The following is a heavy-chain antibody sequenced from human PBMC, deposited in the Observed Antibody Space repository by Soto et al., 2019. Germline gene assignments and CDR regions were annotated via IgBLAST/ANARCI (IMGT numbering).Heavy chain of an antibody. Sequence: KTSETLSFTCAVSGGSISSGGYSWSWIRQTPGKGLEWIGYIYPTGKTYYNPSLENRVTISIDTSKNQFSLQLTSVTAADTAVYYCARAPPGPAPRWGVWGHGTTVTVSS. D-gene: IGHD3-16*01. CDR3: ARAPPGPAPRWGV. CDR2: IYPTGKT. CDR1: GGSISSGGYS. J-gene: IGHJ6*02. V-gene: IGHV4-30-2*01.